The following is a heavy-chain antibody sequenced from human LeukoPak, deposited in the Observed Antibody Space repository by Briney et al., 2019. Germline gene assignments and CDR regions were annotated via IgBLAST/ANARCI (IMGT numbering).Heavy chain of an antibody. J-gene: IGHJ5*02. CDR3: AKGSSWYSRGLDWFDP. D-gene: IGHD6-13*01. CDR1: GYTFTGYY. V-gene: IGHV1-2*02. Sequence: ASVKVSCKASGYTFTGYYMHWVRQAPGQGLEWMGWINPNSGGTNYAQKFQGRVTMTRDTSISTAYMELSRLRSDDTAVYYCAKGSSWYSRGLDWFDPWGQGTLVTVSS. CDR2: INPNSGGT.